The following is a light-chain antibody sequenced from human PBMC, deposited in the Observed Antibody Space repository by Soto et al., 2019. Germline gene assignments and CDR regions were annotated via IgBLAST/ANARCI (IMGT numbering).Light chain of an antibody. CDR3: GTWDSSLSGVV. J-gene: IGLJ2*01. CDR2: ANT. V-gene: IGLV1-51*01. Sequence: QSVLTQPPSVSAAPGQKVTIACSGSNSNIGDNYLSWYQQFPGEAPKLLIYANTERPSWIPDRFSGSKSGTSATLGINGLQAGDEAMYYCGTWDSSLSGVVFGGGTKVTVL. CDR1: NSNIGDNY.